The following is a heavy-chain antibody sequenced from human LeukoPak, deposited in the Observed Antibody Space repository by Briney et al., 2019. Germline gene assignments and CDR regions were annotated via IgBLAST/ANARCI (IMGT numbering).Heavy chain of an antibody. CDR3: ARFPGPRLLWFGELSSLMDV. D-gene: IGHD3-10*01. CDR1: GGSFSGYY. Sequence: MASETLSLTCAVYGGSFSGYYRSWIRQPPGKGLEWIGEINHSGSTNYNPSLKSRVTISVDTSKNQFSLKLSSVTAADTAVYYCARFPGPRLLWFGELSSLMDVWGQGTTVTVSS. J-gene: IGHJ6*02. V-gene: IGHV4-34*01. CDR2: INHSGST.